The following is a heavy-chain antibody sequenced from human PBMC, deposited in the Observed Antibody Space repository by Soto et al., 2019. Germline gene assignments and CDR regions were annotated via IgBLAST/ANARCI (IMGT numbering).Heavy chain of an antibody. J-gene: IGHJ3*02. V-gene: IGHV1-69*01. D-gene: IGHD5-12*01. Sequence: QVLLVQSGAEVKKPGSSVKVSCKASAGTFNTYAISWVRQAPGQGLEWMGGIVPILGTANFAQSFQGRLTITADESTSTAYMELSSLRSEDTAVYYCARGKMATIRDAFDIWGQGTMVTVSS. CDR1: AGTFNTYA. CDR3: ARGKMATIRDAFDI. CDR2: IVPILGTA.